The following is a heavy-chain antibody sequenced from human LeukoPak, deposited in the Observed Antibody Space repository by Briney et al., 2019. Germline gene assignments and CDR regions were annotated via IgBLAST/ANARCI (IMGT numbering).Heavy chain of an antibody. Sequence: SETLSLTCAVSGYSISSGYYWGWIRQPPGKGLEWIGSIYHSGSTYYNPSLKIRVTISVDTSKTQFSLKLNSVTAADTSLYYCARHVVPAAQSSYMDVWGKGTTVTVSS. J-gene: IGHJ6*03. V-gene: IGHV4-38-2*01. CDR3: ARHVVPAAQSSYMDV. D-gene: IGHD2-2*01. CDR1: GYSISSGYY. CDR2: IYHSGST.